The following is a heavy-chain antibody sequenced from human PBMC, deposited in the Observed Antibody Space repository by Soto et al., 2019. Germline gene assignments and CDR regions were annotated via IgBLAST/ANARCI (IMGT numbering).Heavy chain of an antibody. V-gene: IGHV3-7*01. Sequence: EVQLVESGGGLVQPGGSLRLSCAASGFTFSFYWMTWVRQAPGKGLEWVANIKHDGSEKQYVDSVKGRFTISRDNAKNSLYLQMNSLRAEDTAVYYCSDSGSYTDVWGKGTTVIVSS. CDR1: GFTFSFYW. D-gene: IGHD5-12*01. CDR2: IKHDGSEK. J-gene: IGHJ6*03. CDR3: SDSGSYTDV.